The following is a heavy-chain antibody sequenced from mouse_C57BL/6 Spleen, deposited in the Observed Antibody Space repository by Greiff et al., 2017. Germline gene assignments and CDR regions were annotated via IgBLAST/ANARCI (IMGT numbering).Heavy chain of an antibody. CDR1: GYTFTRYG. CDR2: CYPRRGNS. CDR3: ASEGNYDEGIDY. Sequence: QVQLQQSGAELARPGASVKLSCKASGYTFTRYGISWVKQSTGQGLVWIGECYPRRGNSYYNEKFKGKATLTADKSSSTTYMEIRSLTSEDSAVYFCASEGNYDEGIDYWGKGTTVTVSS. V-gene: IGHV1-81*01. J-gene: IGHJ4*01. D-gene: IGHD2-4*01.